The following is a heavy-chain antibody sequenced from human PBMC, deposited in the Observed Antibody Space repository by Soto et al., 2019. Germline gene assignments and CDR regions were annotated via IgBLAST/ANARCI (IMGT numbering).Heavy chain of an antibody. Sequence: QVQLVQSGAEVKKPGSSVKVSCKASGGTFSSYAISWVRQAPGQGLEWMGGIIPIFGTANYAQKFQGRVTITADESTSTACMELSSLRSEDTAVYYCARELRRDGYKVTKGPLDYWGQGTLVTVSS. CDR3: ARELRRDGYKVTKGPLDY. CDR2: IIPIFGTA. J-gene: IGHJ4*02. CDR1: GGTFSSYA. D-gene: IGHD4-4*01. V-gene: IGHV1-69*01.